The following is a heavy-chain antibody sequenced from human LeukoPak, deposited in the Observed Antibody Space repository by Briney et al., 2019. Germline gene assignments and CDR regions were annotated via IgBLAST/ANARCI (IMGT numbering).Heavy chain of an antibody. V-gene: IGHV4-34*01. CDR2: INHSGST. CDR1: GGSFSGYY. J-gene: IGHJ4*02. CDR3: ARASGSYNIDY. Sequence: PSETLSLTCAVSGGSFSGYYWSWIRQPPGTGLEWIGEINHSGSTNYNPSLKSRVTISVDTSKNQFSLKLSSVTAADTAVYYCARASGSYNIDYWGQGTLVTVSS. D-gene: IGHD1-26*01.